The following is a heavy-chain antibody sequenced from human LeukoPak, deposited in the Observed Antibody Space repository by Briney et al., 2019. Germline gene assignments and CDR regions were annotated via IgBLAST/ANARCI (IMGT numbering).Heavy chain of an antibody. V-gene: IGHV4-39*01. J-gene: IGHJ4*02. Sequence: SETLSLTCTVSGGSISSSSYYWGWIRQPPGKGLEWIGSIYYSGSTYYNPSLKSRVTISVDTSKNQFSLKLSSVTAADTAVYYYARQDPGDYSVDYWGQGTLVTVSS. CDR2: IYYSGST. D-gene: IGHD4-17*01. CDR1: GGSISSSSYY. CDR3: ARQDPGDYSVDY.